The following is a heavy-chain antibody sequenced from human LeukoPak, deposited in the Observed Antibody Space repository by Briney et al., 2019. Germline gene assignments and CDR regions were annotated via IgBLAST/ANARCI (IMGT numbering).Heavy chain of an antibody. CDR3: ARDDGLLWQDAFDI. CDR2: ISAYNGNT. V-gene: IGHV1-18*01. J-gene: IGHJ3*02. Sequence: GASVKVSCKASGYTFTSYSISWVRQAPGQGLEWMGWISAYNGNTNYAQKLQGRVTMTTDTSTSTAYMELRSLRSDDTAVYYCARDDGLLWQDAFDIWGQGTMVTVSS. D-gene: IGHD3-10*01. CDR1: GYTFTSYS.